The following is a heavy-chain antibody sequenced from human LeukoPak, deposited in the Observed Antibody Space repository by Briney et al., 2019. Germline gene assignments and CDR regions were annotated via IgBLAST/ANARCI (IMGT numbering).Heavy chain of an antibody. V-gene: IGHV1-18*01. J-gene: IGHJ6*03. D-gene: IGHD3-22*01. CDR1: GYTFTSYG. Sequence: ASVKVSCKASGYTFTSYGISWVRQAPGQGLEWVGWISAYNGNTNYAQKLQGRVTMTTDTSTSTAYMELRSLRSDDTAVYYCARGPGGRSGYYPLEDYYYYYYMDVWGEGTTVTVSS. CDR2: ISAYNGNT. CDR3: ARGPGGRSGYYPLEDYYYYYYMDV.